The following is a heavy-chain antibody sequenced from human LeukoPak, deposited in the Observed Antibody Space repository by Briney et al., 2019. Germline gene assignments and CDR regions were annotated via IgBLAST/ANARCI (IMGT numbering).Heavy chain of an antibody. D-gene: IGHD3-22*01. CDR1: GGSISSGNFY. V-gene: IGHV4-31*01. CDR3: AKYDSSGYVGNWFDP. J-gene: IGHJ5*02. CDR2: IYYSGST. Sequence: PSQTLSLTCTVSGGSISSGNFYWSWIRQHLGKGLEWIGYIYYSGSTYYNPSLKSPVTISVDTSKNQFSLKLSSVTAADTAVYYCAKYDSSGYVGNWFDPWGQGTLVTVSS.